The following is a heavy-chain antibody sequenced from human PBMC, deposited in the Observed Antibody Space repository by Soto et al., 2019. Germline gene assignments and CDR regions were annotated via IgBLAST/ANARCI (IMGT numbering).Heavy chain of an antibody. CDR1: GFTLSSYA. Sequence: EVQLLESGGGLVQPGGSLRLSCAASGFTLSSYAMSWVRQAPGKGLEWVSAISGSGGTTSYADSVKGRFTISRDTSKTTLYLHMNSLRAEDTAVYYCAKVERYYYDSSGYYSAPLFWGQGTLVTVSS. V-gene: IGHV3-23*01. CDR3: AKVERYYYDSSGYYSAPLF. D-gene: IGHD3-22*01. J-gene: IGHJ4*02. CDR2: ISGSGGTT.